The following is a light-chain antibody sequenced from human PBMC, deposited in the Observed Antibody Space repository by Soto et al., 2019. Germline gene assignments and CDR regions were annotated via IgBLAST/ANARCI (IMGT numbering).Light chain of an antibody. CDR1: QSISTS. CDR3: QQYNSYS. Sequence: AIRMTQSPSSLPAATGDRVTITCRASQSISTSLAWYQQKPGKAPKLLIYGASTLQSGVPSRFSGSGSGTEFTLTISSLQPDDFATYYCQQYNSYSFGQGTKADIK. V-gene: IGKV1-8*01. CDR2: GAS. J-gene: IGKJ1*01.